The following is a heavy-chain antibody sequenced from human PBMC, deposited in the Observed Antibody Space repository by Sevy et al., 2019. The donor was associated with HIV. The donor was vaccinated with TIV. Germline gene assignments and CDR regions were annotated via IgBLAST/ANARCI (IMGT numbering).Heavy chain of an antibody. Sequence: GGSLRLSCAASGFTFSSYAMSWVRQAPGKGLEWVSAISGSGGSTYYADSVKGRFTNSRDNSKNTLYLQMNSLRAEDTAVYYCAKGSLGYSSSWYYFDYWGQGTLVTVSS. CDR3: AKGSLGYSSSWYYFDY. CDR1: GFTFSSYA. V-gene: IGHV3-23*01. D-gene: IGHD6-13*01. J-gene: IGHJ4*02. CDR2: ISGSGGST.